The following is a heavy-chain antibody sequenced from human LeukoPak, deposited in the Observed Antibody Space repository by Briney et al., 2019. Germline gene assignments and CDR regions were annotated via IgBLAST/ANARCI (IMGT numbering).Heavy chain of an antibody. CDR3: AGIPLGYSGAYYFDY. D-gene: IGHD5-12*01. CDR2: ISSSGSV. J-gene: IGHJ4*02. Sequence: SETLSLTCTVSRGSISGSIRSYYWSWLRQPPGKGLEWIGYISSSGSVNDNPSLRSQVTISVDTSKNQFFLSLSSVSAADTAVYYCAGIPLGYSGAYYFDYWGQGTLVTVSP. CDR1: RGSISGSIRSYY. V-gene: IGHV4-4*09.